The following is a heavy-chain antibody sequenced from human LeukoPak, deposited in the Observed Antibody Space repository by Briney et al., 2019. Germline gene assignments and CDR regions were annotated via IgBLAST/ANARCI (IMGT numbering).Heavy chain of an antibody. CDR1: GGTFSSYA. CDR2: IIPIFGTA. Sequence: SVKVSCKASGGTFSSYAISWVRQAPVQGLEWMGGIIPIFGTANYAQKFQGRVTITTDESTSTAYMELSSLRSEDTAVYYCAGGVLELGSYYYYYMDVWGKGTTVTVSS. CDR3: AGGVLELGSYYYYYMDV. V-gene: IGHV1-69*05. D-gene: IGHD6-13*01. J-gene: IGHJ6*03.